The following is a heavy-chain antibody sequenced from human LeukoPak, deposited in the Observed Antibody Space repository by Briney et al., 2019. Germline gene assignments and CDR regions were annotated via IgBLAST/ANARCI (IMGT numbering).Heavy chain of an antibody. CDR2: IYYSGST. V-gene: IGHV4-59*01. CDR3: ARFYCSGGSCYEYY. D-gene: IGHD2-15*01. J-gene: IGHJ4*02. CDR1: GGSISSYY. Sequence: PSETLSLTCTVSGGSISSYYWSWIRQPPGKGLEWIGYIYYSGSTNYNPSLKSRVTISVDTSKKQFSLRLTSVTAADTAVYYCARFYCSGGSCYEYYWGQGTLVTVSS.